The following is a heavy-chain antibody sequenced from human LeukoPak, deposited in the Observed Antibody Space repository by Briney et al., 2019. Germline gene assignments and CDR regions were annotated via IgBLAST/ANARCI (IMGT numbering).Heavy chain of an antibody. CDR2: IGVSGNNI. Sequence: GGSLRLSCAASGFTFSNYAMSWVRQAPGKGLEWVSLIGVSGNNIYYADSVKGRFTISRDNSKNTLYLQMNSLRAEDTAVYYCARGSTSTWYDYWGQGILVTVSS. CDR3: ARGSTSTWYDY. CDR1: GFTFSNYA. D-gene: IGHD6-13*01. V-gene: IGHV3-23*01. J-gene: IGHJ4*02.